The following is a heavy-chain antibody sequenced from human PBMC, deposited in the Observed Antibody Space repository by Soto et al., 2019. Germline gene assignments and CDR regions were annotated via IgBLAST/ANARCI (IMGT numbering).Heavy chain of an antibody. J-gene: IGHJ5*02. CDR2: IYYSGRT. V-gene: IGHV4-59*01. D-gene: IGHD2-2*02. Sequence: QVQLQESGPGLVKPSEPLSLTCTVSGASTSSSYWSWIRHPPGKGLEGIGYIYYSGRTNYNPSLKSRVTISVDTSKNQFSLKLSSVTAADTAVYYCARGYCSSTSCYIWDNWFDPWGQGTLVTVSS. CDR1: GASTSSSY. CDR3: ARGYCSSTSCYIWDNWFDP.